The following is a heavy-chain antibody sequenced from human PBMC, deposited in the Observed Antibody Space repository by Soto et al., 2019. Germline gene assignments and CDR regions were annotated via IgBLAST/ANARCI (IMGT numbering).Heavy chain of an antibody. J-gene: IGHJ5*01. Sequence: SETLPLTCTVSVGSIRPYSWSWIRQSPHKGLDWIEYIHYNAGVNYNPSLQIRVTISVYASKNQCSPTLTAVTAGDTAVYYSARTARDSGSYLGWFYTCGQGTLVTVYS. D-gene: IGHD1-26*01. V-gene: IGHV4-59*01. CDR1: VGSIRPYS. CDR3: ARTARDSGSYLGWFYT. CDR2: IHYNAGV.